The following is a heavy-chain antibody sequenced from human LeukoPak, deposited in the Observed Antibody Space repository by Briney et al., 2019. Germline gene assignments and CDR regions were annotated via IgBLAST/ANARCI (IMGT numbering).Heavy chain of an antibody. D-gene: IGHD3-10*01. CDR3: AREGDFHGSCGGDS. CDR1: RYRLTGFY. J-gene: IGHJ4*02. CDR2: INPNTGGT. Sequence: SVNVSCKTSRYRLTGFYIHWVRQAPGQGLECMGWINPNTGGTNFAQKFQGRVTTTKDTSMNTAYMDLRSLTSDDTAVYYCAREGDFHGSCGGDSWGQGTLVIVSS. V-gene: IGHV1-2*02.